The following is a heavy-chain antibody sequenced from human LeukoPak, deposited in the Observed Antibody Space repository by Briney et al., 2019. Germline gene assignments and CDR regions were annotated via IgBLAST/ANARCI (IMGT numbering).Heavy chain of an antibody. V-gene: IGHV3-21*01. CDR1: GFTFSSYS. J-gene: IGHJ3*02. CDR3: ARVASMVQNAFDI. Sequence: GGSLRLSCAASGFTFSSYSMNWVRQAPGKGLEWVSSISSSSSYIYYADSVKGRFTISRDNAKNSLYLQMNSLRAEGTAVYYCARVASMVQNAFDIWGQGTMVTVSS. CDR2: ISSSSSYI. D-gene: IGHD1-1*01.